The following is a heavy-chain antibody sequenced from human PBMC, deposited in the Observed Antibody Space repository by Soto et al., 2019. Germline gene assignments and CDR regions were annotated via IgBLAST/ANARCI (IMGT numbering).Heavy chain of an antibody. CDR2: ISYDGSNK. CDR3: ARDGLSGSYSVGWFDP. J-gene: IGHJ5*02. D-gene: IGHD1-26*01. Sequence: QVQLVESGGGVVQPGRSLRLSFAASGFTFSSYAMHWVRQAPGKGLEWVAVISYDGSNKYYADSVKGRFTISRDNSKNTLYLQMNSLRAEDTAVYYCARDGLSGSYSVGWFDPWGQGTLVTVSS. V-gene: IGHV3-30-3*01. CDR1: GFTFSSYA.